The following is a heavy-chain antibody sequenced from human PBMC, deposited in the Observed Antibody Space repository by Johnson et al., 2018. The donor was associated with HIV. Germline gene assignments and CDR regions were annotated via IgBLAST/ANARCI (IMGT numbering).Heavy chain of an antibody. CDR1: GFTFDDYG. Sequence: EVQLVESGGGVVQPGRSLRLSCAASGFTFDDYGMSWVRQAPGKGLEWVSGINWNGGSTGYADSVKGRFTISRDNAKNSLYLQMNSLRAEDTALYYCARDLVDAVIVVFGAFDIWGQGTMVTVSS. CDR3: ARDLVDAVIVVFGAFDI. V-gene: IGHV3-20*04. CDR2: INWNGGST. D-gene: IGHD3-22*01. J-gene: IGHJ3*02.